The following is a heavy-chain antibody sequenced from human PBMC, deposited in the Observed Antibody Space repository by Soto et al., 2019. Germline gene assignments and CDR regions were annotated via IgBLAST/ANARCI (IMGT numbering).Heavy chain of an antibody. CDR2: ISRTGDST. D-gene: IGHD3-10*01. CDR3: ARTYYSGSGTYPRFDP. Sequence: EVQVLESGGGLVQPGGSLRLSCAASGFTFNDYAMSWVRQAPGKGLEWVSLISRTGDSTYFADSVKGRFTISRDNSKNTLYLQMNSLRAEDTAVYYCARTYYSGSGTYPRFDPWGQGTLVTVSS. CDR1: GFTFNDYA. J-gene: IGHJ5*02. V-gene: IGHV3-23*01.